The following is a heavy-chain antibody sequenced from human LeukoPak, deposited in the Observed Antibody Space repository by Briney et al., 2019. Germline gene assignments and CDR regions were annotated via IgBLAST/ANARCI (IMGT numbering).Heavy chain of an antibody. V-gene: IGHV3-23*01. D-gene: IGHD5-18*01. Sequence: GGSLRLSCAASGFTFSSYAMSWVRQAPGKGLEWVSAISGSGGSTYYADSVKGRFTISRDNSKNTLCLQMNSLRAEDTAVYYCAKDERGYSYGLFDYWGQGTLVTVSS. J-gene: IGHJ4*02. CDR1: GFTFSSYA. CDR3: AKDERGYSYGLFDY. CDR2: ISGSGGST.